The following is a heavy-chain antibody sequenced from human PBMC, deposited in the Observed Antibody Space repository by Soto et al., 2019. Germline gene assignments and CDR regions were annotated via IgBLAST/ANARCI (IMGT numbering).Heavy chain of an antibody. CDR3: AKDREEAVADPYFQH. V-gene: IGHV3-23*01. D-gene: IGHD6-19*01. Sequence: GGSLRLSCAASGFTFSSYAMSWVRQAPGKGLEWVSAISGSGGSTYYADSVKGRFTISRDNSKNTLYLQMNSLRAEDTAVYYYAKDREEAVADPYFQHWGQGTLVTVSS. J-gene: IGHJ1*01. CDR1: GFTFSSYA. CDR2: ISGSGGST.